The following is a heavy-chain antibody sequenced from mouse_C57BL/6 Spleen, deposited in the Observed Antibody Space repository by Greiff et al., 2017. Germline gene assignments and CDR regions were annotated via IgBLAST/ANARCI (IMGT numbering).Heavy chain of an antibody. CDR1: GYTFTSYW. Sequence: QVQLKQPGAELVKPGGSVKLSCKASGYTFTSYWMHWVKQRPGQGLEWIGMIHPNSGSTNYNEKFKSKATLTVDKSSSTAYMQLSSLTSEDSAVYYCARGYGSSYDWYFDVWGTGTTVTVSS. J-gene: IGHJ1*03. D-gene: IGHD1-1*01. CDR3: ARGYGSSYDWYFDV. V-gene: IGHV1-64*01. CDR2: IHPNSGST.